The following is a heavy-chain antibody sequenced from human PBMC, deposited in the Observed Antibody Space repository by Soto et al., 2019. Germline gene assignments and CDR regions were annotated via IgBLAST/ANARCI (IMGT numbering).Heavy chain of an antibody. D-gene: IGHD2-15*01. J-gene: IGHJ4*02. V-gene: IGHV1-2*02. CDR3: GRGRSGQIVVLY. Sequence: ASLKVSVKASGYTFTGHYIHWVRQAPEQGPEWMGEIGPETGATRHAQKFQGRVTITRDMSITTVYMELNNLSPDDTAVYYCGRGRSGQIVVLYWGQARPVTVSS. CDR1: GYTFTGHY. CDR2: IGPETGAT.